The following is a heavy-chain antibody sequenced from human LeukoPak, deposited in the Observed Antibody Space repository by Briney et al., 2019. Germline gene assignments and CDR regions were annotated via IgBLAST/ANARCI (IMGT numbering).Heavy chain of an antibody. Sequence: GGSLRLSCAASGFTFSNYWMTWVRQAPGKGLEWVANIGQDGGEKYYVDSVKGRFTISRDNTKDSLYLQMNSLRAEDTAVYYCASGKWEPVDYWGQGTLVTVSS. J-gene: IGHJ4*02. CDR2: IGQDGGEK. D-gene: IGHD1-26*01. CDR3: ASGKWEPVDY. V-gene: IGHV3-7*01. CDR1: GFTFSNYW.